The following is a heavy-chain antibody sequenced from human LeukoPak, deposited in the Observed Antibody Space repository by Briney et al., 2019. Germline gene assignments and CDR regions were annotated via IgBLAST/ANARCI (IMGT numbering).Heavy chain of an antibody. V-gene: IGHV3-23*01. CDR1: GVTLRNYA. CDR2: FSCSGSGGNT. J-gene: IGHJ4*02. CDR3: ARDDSSGYVPHFDY. D-gene: IGHD3-22*01. Sequence: GGSLRLSCVAPGVTLRNYAMRWARQAPGKGVGLVSGFSCSGSGGNTYNADSVKGRFTISRDNSKNTLYLQMNSLRAEDAAVYYCARDDSSGYVPHFDYWGQGALVTVSS.